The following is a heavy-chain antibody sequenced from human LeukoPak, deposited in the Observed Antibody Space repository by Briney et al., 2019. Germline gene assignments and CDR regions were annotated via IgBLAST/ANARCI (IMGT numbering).Heavy chain of an antibody. D-gene: IGHD2-2*03. J-gene: IGHJ3*02. CDR3: ASLDIVVVPAAAYDAFDI. Sequence: PGGSLRLSCAASGFTFSDYYMSWIRQAPGKGLEWVSYISSSGSTIYYADSLKGRFTISRDNAKDSLYLQMNSLRAEDTAVYYCASLDIVVVPAAAYDAFDIWGQGKMVTVSS. V-gene: IGHV3-11*01. CDR1: GFTFSDYY. CDR2: ISSSGSTI.